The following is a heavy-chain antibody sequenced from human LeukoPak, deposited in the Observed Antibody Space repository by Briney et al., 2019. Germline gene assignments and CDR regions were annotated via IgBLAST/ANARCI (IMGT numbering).Heavy chain of an antibody. D-gene: IGHD3-10*01. J-gene: IGHJ4*02. CDR1: GFTFGSYG. V-gene: IGHV3-23*01. CDR2: ISGSGGST. Sequence: PGGSLRLSCAASGFTFGSYGMSWVRQAPGKGLEWVSAISGSGGSTYYADSVKGRFTISRDNSKNTLYLQMNSLRAEDMAVYYCAKDLSGNDYWGQGTLVTVSS. CDR3: AKDLSGNDY.